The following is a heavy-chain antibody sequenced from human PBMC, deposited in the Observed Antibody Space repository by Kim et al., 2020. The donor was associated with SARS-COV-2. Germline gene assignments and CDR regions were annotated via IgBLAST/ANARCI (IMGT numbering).Heavy chain of an antibody. D-gene: IGHD3-16*01. V-gene: IGHV3-30*04. CDR2: ISYDGSNK. CDR1: GFTFSSYA. J-gene: IGHJ4*02. Sequence: GGSLRLSCAASGFTFSSYAMHWVRQAPGKGLEWVAVISYDGSNKYYADSVKGRFTISRDNSKNTLYLQMNSLRAEDTAVYYCARGSYYDYVNYYFVYWGQGTLVTVSS. CDR3: ARGSYYDYVNYYFVY.